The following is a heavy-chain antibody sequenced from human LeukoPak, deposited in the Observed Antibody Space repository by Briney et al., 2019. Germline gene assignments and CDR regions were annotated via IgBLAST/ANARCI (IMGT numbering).Heavy chain of an antibody. CDR2: ISAYNGNT. J-gene: IGHJ1*01. Sequence: GASVKVSCKASGYTFTSYGISWVRQAPGQGLEWMGWISAYNGNTNYAQKLQGRVTMTTDTSTSTAYMELRSLRSDDTAVYYCAREVDSSSWAPECFQHWGQGTLVTVSS. V-gene: IGHV1-18*01. CDR1: GYTFTSYG. D-gene: IGHD6-13*01. CDR3: AREVDSSSWAPECFQH.